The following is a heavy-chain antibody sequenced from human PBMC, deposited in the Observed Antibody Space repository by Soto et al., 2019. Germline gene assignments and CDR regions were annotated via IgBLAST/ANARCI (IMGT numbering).Heavy chain of an antibody. CDR3: ARDPTIFGVAGQYYYGMDV. CDR1: GYTFTSHY. D-gene: IGHD3-3*01. CDR2: INPSGGST. Sequence: ASVKVSCKASGYTFTSHYMHCVLQSPVQGLDWMGIINPSGGSTSYAQKFQGRVTMTRDTSTSTVYMELSSLRSEDTAVYYCARDPTIFGVAGQYYYGMDVWGQGTTVTVSS. V-gene: IGHV1-46*01. J-gene: IGHJ6*02.